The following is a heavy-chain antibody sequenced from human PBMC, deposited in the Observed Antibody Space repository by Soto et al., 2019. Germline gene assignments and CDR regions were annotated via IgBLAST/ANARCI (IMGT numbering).Heavy chain of an antibody. D-gene: IGHD3-3*02. CDR3: AHSFLDTFLEGPDP. CDR1: GFSITTRAMC. V-gene: IGHV2-70*12. Sequence: SGPTLVNPTQTLTLTCTFSGFSITTRAMCVSWIRQPPGKALEWLALIDWADDKYYSTSLKTRLTISKDTSKNQVVLTMTNMDPVDTATYYCAHSFLDTFLEGPDPWGQGTLVTVS. J-gene: IGHJ5*02. CDR2: IDWADDK.